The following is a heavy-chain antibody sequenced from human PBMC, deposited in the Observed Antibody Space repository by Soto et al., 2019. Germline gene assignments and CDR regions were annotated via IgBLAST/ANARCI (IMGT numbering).Heavy chain of an antibody. J-gene: IGHJ4*02. CDR3: AASPGGYDFGY. CDR2: IVVGSGNT. CDR1: GFTFTSSA. D-gene: IGHD5-12*01. Sequence: QMQLVQSGPEVKKPGTSVKVSCKASGFTFTSSAMQWVRQARGQRLEWIGWIVVGSGNTNYAQKFQEXXTXTGXMSTSTAYMEWSSLRSEDTAVYYCAASPGGYDFGYWGQGTLVTVSS. V-gene: IGHV1-58*02.